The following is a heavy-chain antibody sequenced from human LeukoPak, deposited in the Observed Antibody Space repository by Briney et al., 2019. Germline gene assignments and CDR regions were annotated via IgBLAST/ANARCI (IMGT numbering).Heavy chain of an antibody. CDR2: IYSGGST. CDR3: AKDGSGSFWQLYFDY. V-gene: IGHV3-53*01. Sequence: PAGGSLRLSCAASGFTVSSNDMSWVRQAPGKGLECISVIYSGGSTDYADSVKGRLTISRDNSKNTLYLQMNSLRAEDTAVYFCAKDGSGSFWQLYFDYWGQGTLVTVSS. CDR1: GFTVSSND. J-gene: IGHJ4*02. D-gene: IGHD3-10*01.